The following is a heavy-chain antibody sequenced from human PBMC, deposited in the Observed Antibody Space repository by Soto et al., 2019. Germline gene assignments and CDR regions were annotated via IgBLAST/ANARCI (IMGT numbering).Heavy chain of an antibody. CDR1: GFTLSSHD. D-gene: IGHD7-27*01. CDR3: ARELGMYGYWYFDL. Sequence: GALRLSCAASGFTLSSHDMHWVRQVAGKGLEWVSAISTAGGTHYADSVKGRFTISRENAKNSLYLQMHSLRAGDTAVYYCARELGMYGYWYFDLWGRGTLVTVSS. V-gene: IGHV3-13*01. CDR2: ISTAGGT. J-gene: IGHJ2*01.